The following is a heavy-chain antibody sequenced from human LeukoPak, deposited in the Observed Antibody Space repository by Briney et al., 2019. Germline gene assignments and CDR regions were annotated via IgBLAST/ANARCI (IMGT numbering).Heavy chain of an antibody. Sequence: GGSLRLSCAASGFTFSVYAMNWVRQAPGKGLEWVSYINSESTDILYAGSVKGRFTISRDLAKNSVYLQMNSLRAEDTAVYYCAKDSGYDYSFDWFDPWGQGTLVTVSS. D-gene: IGHD5-12*01. V-gene: IGHV3-21*05. CDR2: INSESTDI. CDR1: GFTFSVYA. CDR3: AKDSGYDYSFDWFDP. J-gene: IGHJ5*02.